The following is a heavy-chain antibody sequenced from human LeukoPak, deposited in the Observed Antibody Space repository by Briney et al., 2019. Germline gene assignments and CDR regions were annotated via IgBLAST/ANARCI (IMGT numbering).Heavy chain of an antibody. Sequence: SETLSLTCTVSGGSISSYYWSWIRQPPGKGLEWIGYIYYSGSTYYNPSLKSRVTISVDTSKNQFPLKLSSVTAADTAVYYCARGGAGTLLLDYWGQGTLVTVSS. J-gene: IGHJ4*02. CDR3: ARGGAGTLLLDY. V-gene: IGHV4-59*08. CDR2: IYYSGST. CDR1: GGSISSYY. D-gene: IGHD1-7*01.